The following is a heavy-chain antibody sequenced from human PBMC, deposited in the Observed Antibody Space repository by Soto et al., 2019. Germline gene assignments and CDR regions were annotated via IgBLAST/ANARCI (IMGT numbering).Heavy chain of an antibody. D-gene: IGHD2-8*01. CDR2: ISYSGSS. V-gene: IGHV4-39*01. J-gene: IGHJ6*02. CDR1: GGSISSSSYY. CDR3: ARPMVDLYYGMDV. Sequence: QLQLQESGPGLVKPSETLSLTCTVSGGSISSSSYYWDWIRQPPGKGLEWIGTISYSGSSYYNPSLKSRVTISIDTSKNQFSLKLTSVTAADAAVYYCARPMVDLYYGMDVWGQGTTVTVSS.